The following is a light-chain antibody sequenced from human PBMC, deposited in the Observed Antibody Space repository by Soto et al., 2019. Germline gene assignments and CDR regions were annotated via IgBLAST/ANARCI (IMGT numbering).Light chain of an antibody. CDR2: KAS. CDR3: QYWDNYSWT. Sequence: IWMTQSPSILSASTGDRVTISCRMSQGISSYLAWYQQKPGKAPKFLIYKASNLEGGVPSRFSGSGSGTEFTLTISSVQPDDFATYYCQYWDNYSWTFGQGTKVEIK. J-gene: IGKJ1*01. CDR1: QGISSY. V-gene: IGKV1D-8*03.